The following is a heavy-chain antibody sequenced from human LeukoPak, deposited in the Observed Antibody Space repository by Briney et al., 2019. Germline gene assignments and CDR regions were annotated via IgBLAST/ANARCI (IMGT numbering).Heavy chain of an antibody. CDR1: GGSISSSSYY. V-gene: IGHV4-39*01. Sequence: PSETLSLTCTVSGGSISSSSYYWGWIRQPPGKGLEWIGSIYYSGSTYYNPSLKSRVTISVDTSKNQFSLKLSSVTAADTAVYYCAREDSIAAAGTAYWGQGTLVTVSS. CDR3: AREDSIAAAGTAY. D-gene: IGHD6-13*01. J-gene: IGHJ4*02. CDR2: IYYSGST.